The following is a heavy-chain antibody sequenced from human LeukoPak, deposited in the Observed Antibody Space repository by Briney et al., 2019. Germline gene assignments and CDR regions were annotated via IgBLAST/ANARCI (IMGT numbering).Heavy chain of an antibody. CDR2: IYYSGST. CDR3: ARQGGYYYDSSGYRPYYFDY. Sequence: SETLSLTCTVSGGSISSSSYYWGWIRQPPGKGLEWIGSIYYSGSTYYNPSIKSRVTISVDTSKNQFSLKLSSVTAADTAVYYCARQGGYYYDSSGYRPYYFDYWGQGTLVTVSS. J-gene: IGHJ4*02. D-gene: IGHD3-22*01. CDR1: GGSISSSSYY. V-gene: IGHV4-39*01.